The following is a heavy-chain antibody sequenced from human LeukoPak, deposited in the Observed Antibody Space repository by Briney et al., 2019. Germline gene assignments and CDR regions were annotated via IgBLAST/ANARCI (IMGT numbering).Heavy chain of an antibody. CDR3: ASHGDYDAFDI. V-gene: IGHV3-74*01. D-gene: IGHD4-17*01. Sequence: PGGSLRLSCAASRVTFSNYWMHWVRQAPGKGLVWVSRINSVGSSTSYADSVRGRFTISRDNARNTLYLQMNSLRAEDTAVYYCASHGDYDAFDIGSQGTMVTVSS. CDR1: RVTFSNYW. J-gene: IGHJ3*02. CDR2: INSVGSST.